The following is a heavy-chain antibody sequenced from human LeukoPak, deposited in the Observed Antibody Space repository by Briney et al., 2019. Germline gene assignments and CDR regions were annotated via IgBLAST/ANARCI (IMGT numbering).Heavy chain of an antibody. CDR2: INPSADSR. D-gene: IGHD6-19*01. CDR1: GYTFTRYY. V-gene: IGHV1-46*01. Sequence: ASVKVSCKASGYTFTRYYMHWVRQAPGQGLEWMGVINPSADSRSYAQKFQGRVTMTRDTSTSTVYMELSSLRSEDTAVYYCARVGQAPEGHIRSGRYEYWGQGTLVTVSS. J-gene: IGHJ4*02. CDR3: ARVGQAPEGHIRSGRYEY.